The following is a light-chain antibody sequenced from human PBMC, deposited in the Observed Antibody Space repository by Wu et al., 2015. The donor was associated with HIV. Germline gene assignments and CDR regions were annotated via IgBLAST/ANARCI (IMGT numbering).Light chain of an antibody. J-gene: IGKJ4*01. Sequence: FLLTQSPGTLSLSPGERATLSCRASQRLSSRYLAWYQQKPGQAPRLLIYGASSRATGIPDRFSGSASGRDFTLTINRLETEDFAVYYCQHYGTSPQVTFGGGTKVEIK. V-gene: IGKV3-20*01. CDR3: QHYGTSPQVT. CDR1: QRLSSRY. CDR2: GAS.